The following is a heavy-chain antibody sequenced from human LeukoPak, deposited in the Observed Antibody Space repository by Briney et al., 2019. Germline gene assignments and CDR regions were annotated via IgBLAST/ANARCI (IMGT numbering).Heavy chain of an antibody. D-gene: IGHD3-10*01. J-gene: IGHJ4*02. CDR3: ARDRLKYLRDYFDY. CDR1: GYTFTGYY. V-gene: IGHV1-2*06. CDR2: INPNSGGT. Sequence: ASVKVSCKASGYTFTGYYMHWVRQAPGQGLEWMGRINPNSGGTNYAQKFQGRVTMTRDTSISTAYMELSRLRSDDTAVYCCARDRLKYLRDYFDYWGQGTLVTVSS.